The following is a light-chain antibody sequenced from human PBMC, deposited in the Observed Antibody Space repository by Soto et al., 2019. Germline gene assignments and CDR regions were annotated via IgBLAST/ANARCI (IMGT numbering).Light chain of an antibody. CDR1: QGIRHD. CDR2: AAS. Sequence: IEMTESPSSLSVSVGDGVTITCRASQGIRHDLGWYQQKPGKAPELLIYAASILQSGVPSRFSGSGSGPDFNLTISSLQTEDSATYFCQQLNSYTQTFGQGTRLEIK. V-gene: IGKV1-17*01. CDR3: QQLNSYTQT. J-gene: IGKJ5*01.